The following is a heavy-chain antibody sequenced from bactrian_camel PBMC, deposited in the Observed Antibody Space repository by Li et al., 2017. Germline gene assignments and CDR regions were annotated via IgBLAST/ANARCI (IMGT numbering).Heavy chain of an antibody. CDR3: RHQYYGRNCAYRTYDY. V-gene: IGHV3S61*01. J-gene: IGHJ4*01. CDR2: FGRDGST. D-gene: IGHD6*01. Sequence: QVQLVESGGGSVQAGGSLRVSCLVSGLTYTMSEYRFGWFRQAPGKEREGVAAFGRDGSTSYAGSVKGRFTFSQDSAKNTVYLEMNSLKPGDTAMYYCRHQYYGRNCAYRTYDYWGQGTQVTVS. CDR1: GLTYTMSEYR.